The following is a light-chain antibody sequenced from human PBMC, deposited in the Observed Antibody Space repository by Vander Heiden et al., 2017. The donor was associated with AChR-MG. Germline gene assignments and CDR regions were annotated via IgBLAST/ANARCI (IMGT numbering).Light chain of an antibody. J-gene: IGLJ1*01. Sequence: SALTQPASVSGPPGQSITLSCFGTTTDVGTFNLVSWYQQHPGKVPKVLIYEASKRPSGVSNRFSGSKSGNTASLTISGLQAEDEADYYCCSYAGSSAFVFGTGTKVTVL. CDR2: EAS. V-gene: IGLV2-23*01. CDR1: TTDVGTFNL. CDR3: CSYAGSSAFV.